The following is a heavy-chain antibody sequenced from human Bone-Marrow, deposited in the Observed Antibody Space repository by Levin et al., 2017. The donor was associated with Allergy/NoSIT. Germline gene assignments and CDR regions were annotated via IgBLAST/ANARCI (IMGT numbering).Heavy chain of an antibody. Sequence: PGGSLRLSCVDSGLRFSDFALNWVRQAPGKGLEWVSGISASGDNTYYADSVKGRFTISRDNSENRLYLQMNSLRAEDTAVYFCAVIRGGNFWGQGTLVTVSS. CDR2: ISASGDNT. D-gene: IGHD3-16*01. CDR1: GLRFSDFA. CDR3: AVIRGGNF. J-gene: IGHJ4*02. V-gene: IGHV3-23*01.